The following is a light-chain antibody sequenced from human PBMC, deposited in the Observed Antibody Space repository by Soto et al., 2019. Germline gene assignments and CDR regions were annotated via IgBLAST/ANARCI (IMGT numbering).Light chain of an antibody. CDR3: MQALQTPPWT. J-gene: IGKJ1*01. CDR1: QSLLHSNGYNY. Sequence: DIVMPQSPLSLPVTPGEPASISCRSSQSLLHSNGYNYLDWYLQKPGQSPQLLIYLGSNRASGVPDRFSGSGSGTDFTLKISRVEAEDVGVYYCMQALQTPPWTFGQGTKV. V-gene: IGKV2-28*01. CDR2: LGS.